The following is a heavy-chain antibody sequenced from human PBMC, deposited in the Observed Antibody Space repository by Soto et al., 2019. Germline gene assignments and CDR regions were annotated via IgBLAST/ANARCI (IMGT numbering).Heavy chain of an antibody. Sequence: GGSLRLSCAASGFTFSSYGMHWVRQAPGKGLEWVAVIWYDGSNEYYADSVKGRFTISRDNSKNTLYLQMNSLRAEDTAVYYCARDPYFAGIAAAGSGYWGQGTLVTVSS. D-gene: IGHD6-13*01. V-gene: IGHV3-33*01. CDR3: ARDPYFAGIAAAGSGY. CDR1: GFTFSSYG. CDR2: IWYDGSNE. J-gene: IGHJ4*02.